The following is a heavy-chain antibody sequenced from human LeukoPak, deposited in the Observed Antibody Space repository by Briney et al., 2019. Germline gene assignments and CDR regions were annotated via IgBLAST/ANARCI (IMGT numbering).Heavy chain of an antibody. CDR1: GGTFSSYA. D-gene: IGHD6-19*01. CDR2: IIPIFGIA. J-gene: IGHJ4*02. V-gene: IGHV1-69*04. CDR3: ARLPPPYSSGWLDY. Sequence: GASVKVPCKASGGTFSSYAISWVRQAPGQGLEWMGRIIPIFGIANYAQKFQGRVTITADKSTSTAYMELSSLRSEDTAVYYCARLPPPYSSGWLDYWGQGTLVTVSS.